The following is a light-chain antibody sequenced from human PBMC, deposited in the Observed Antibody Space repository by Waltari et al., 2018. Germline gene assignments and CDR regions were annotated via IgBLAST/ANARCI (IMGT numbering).Light chain of an antibody. J-gene: IGKJ1*01. CDR2: AAA. Sequence: EVVLTQSPGTLSLSPGERATLSCRASQSVGKYLSWYQPRPGQAPRLLIYAAATRATGIPDRVSGSGSGTDFSLTISRLEPEDFAVYYCQNHERLPAKFDQGTKVEIK. V-gene: IGKV3-20*01. CDR1: QSVGKY. CDR3: QNHERLPAK.